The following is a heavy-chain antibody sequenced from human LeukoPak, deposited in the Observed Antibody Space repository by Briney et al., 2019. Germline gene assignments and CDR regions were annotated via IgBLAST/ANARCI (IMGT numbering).Heavy chain of an antibody. CDR3: ARGRFVLDYYRFDY. CDR1: GYTFTGYY. Sequence: ASVKVSCKASGYTFTGYYMHWVRQAPGQGLEWMGMFNPSGGGTTYAQKFQGRVTMTRDTSTSTVYMELSSLRSEDTAVYYCARGRFVLDYYRFDYWGQGTLVTVSS. V-gene: IGHV1-46*01. J-gene: IGHJ4*02. CDR2: FNPSGGGT. D-gene: IGHD3-22*01.